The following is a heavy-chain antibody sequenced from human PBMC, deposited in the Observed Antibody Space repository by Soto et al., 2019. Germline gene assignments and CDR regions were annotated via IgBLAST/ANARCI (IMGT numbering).Heavy chain of an antibody. V-gene: IGHV3-66*01. CDR1: GFTVSSNY. CDR3: ASSPYSSSWYGWFDP. CDR2: IYSGGST. J-gene: IGHJ5*02. Sequence: GGSLRLSCAASGFTVSSNYMSWVRQAPGKGLEWVSVIYSGGSTYYADSVKGRFTISRDNSKNTLYLQMNSLRAEDTAVYYCASSPYSSSWYGWFDPWGQGTLVTVSS. D-gene: IGHD6-13*01.